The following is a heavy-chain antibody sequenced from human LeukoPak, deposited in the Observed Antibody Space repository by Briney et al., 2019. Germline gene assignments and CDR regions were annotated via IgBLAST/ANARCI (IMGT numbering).Heavy chain of an antibody. Sequence: ASVKVSCKASGYTFTGCYVHWVRQAPGQGLEWMGRINPNSGDTNYAQKFQGRITVTRDTSISTTYIELSSLTSDDTALYYCANPPQNWGQGTLVTVSS. J-gene: IGHJ4*02. CDR2: INPNSGDT. CDR3: ANPPQN. V-gene: IGHV1-2*06. CDR1: GYTFTGCY.